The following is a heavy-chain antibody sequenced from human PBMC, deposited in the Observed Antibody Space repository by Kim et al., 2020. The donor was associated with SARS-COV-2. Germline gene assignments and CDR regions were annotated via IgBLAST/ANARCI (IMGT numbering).Heavy chain of an antibody. D-gene: IGHD5-12*01. Sequence: GGSLRLSCAASGFTFSSYSMNWVRQAPGKGLEWVSSISSSSSYIYYADSVKGRFTISRDNAKNSLYLQMNSLRAEDTAVYYCARRVVATKRDFDYWGQGTLVTVSS. CDR1: GFTFSSYS. CDR3: ARRVVATKRDFDY. CDR2: ISSSSSYI. J-gene: IGHJ4*02. V-gene: IGHV3-21*01.